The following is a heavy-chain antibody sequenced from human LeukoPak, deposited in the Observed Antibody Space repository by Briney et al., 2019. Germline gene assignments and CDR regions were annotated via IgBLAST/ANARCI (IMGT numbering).Heavy chain of an antibody. CDR1: GESFSGYY. Sequence: AETLSLTCAVYGESFSGYYWSWIRQPPGKGLEWIGEINHSGSTNYNPSLKSRVTISVDTSKNQFSLKLSSVTAADTAVYYCARGVTMIVEPWGNGPALYYYYYMDVWGKGTTVTVSS. V-gene: IGHV4-34*01. CDR3: ARGVTMIVEPWGNGPALYYYYYMDV. D-gene: IGHD3-22*01. CDR2: INHSGST. J-gene: IGHJ6*03.